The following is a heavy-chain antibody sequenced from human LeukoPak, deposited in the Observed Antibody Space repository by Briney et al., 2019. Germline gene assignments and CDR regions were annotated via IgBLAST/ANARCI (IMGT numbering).Heavy chain of an antibody. D-gene: IGHD3-10*01. CDR1: GGSTSSSNW. J-gene: IGHJ5*02. V-gene: IGHV4-4*02. CDR2: IYYSGST. Sequence: SGTLSLTCAVSGGSTSSSNWWSWIRQPPGKGLEWIGSIYYSGSTYYNPSLKSRVTISVDTSKNQFSLKLSSVTAADTAVYYCARESITMVRGAPRWFDPWGQGTLVTVSS. CDR3: ARESITMVRGAPRWFDP.